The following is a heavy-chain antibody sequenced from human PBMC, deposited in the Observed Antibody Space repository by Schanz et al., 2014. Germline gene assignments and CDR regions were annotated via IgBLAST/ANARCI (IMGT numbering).Heavy chain of an antibody. V-gene: IGHV3-21*01. Sequence: VQLVESGGGVVQRGGSLRLSCVASGFPFSTYSIHWVRQAPGKGLEWVSYIRSDNNYIYYADSVKGRFTISRDNAKNSLFLQMNSLTAEDTAVYYCVREDMVRGIRAFDIWGQGTMVTVSS. D-gene: IGHD3-10*01. CDR1: GFPFSTYS. CDR2: IRSDNNYI. CDR3: VREDMVRGIRAFDI. J-gene: IGHJ3*02.